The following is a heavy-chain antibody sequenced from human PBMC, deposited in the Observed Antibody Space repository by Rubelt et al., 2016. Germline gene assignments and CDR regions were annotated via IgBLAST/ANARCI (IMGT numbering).Heavy chain of an antibody. V-gene: IGHV4-39*07. CDR1: GGSITISTYY. CDR3: VAEGFNYHGMDV. Sequence: QLQLQESGPGLVKPSETLSLTCTVSGGSITISTYYCGWVRQSPGKGLEWIGGLYYSWSTYFNPSLRSRVTVSLDASKNQFSLKLISVTAADTAWYYCVAEGFNYHGMDVWGQGTTVTVAS. J-gene: IGHJ6*02. CDR2: LYYSWST.